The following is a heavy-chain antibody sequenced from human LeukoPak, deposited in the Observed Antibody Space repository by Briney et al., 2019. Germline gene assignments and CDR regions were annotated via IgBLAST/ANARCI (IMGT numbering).Heavy chain of an antibody. D-gene: IGHD3-9*01. CDR1: GFTFSSYG. J-gene: IGHJ4*02. CDR3: ARGRHYNILTGFRDRILGFDY. CDR2: ISYDVGNK. V-gene: IGHV3-30*03. Sequence: GGSLRLSCAPSGFTFSSYGMHWVRQAPGKGLEWVTVISYDVGNKYYADSVKGRFTISRDNSKNTLSLQMNSLRADDTAVYYCARGRHYNILTGFRDRILGFDYWGQGTLVTVSS.